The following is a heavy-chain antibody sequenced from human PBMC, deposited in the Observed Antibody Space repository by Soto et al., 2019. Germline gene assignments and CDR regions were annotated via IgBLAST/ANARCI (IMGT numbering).Heavy chain of an antibody. V-gene: IGHV4-59*08. CDR3: ARVSPHTYYYYYYYMDV. Sequence: SETLSLTCTVSGGSISSYYWSWIRQPPGKGLEWIGYIYYSGSTNYNPSLKSRVTISVDTSKNQFSLKLSSVTAADTAVYYCARVSPHTYYYYYYYMDVWGKGTTVTVSS. J-gene: IGHJ6*03. CDR1: GGSISSYY. CDR2: IYYSGST.